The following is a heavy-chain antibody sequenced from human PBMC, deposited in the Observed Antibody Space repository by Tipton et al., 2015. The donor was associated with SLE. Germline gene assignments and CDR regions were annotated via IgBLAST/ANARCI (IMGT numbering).Heavy chain of an antibody. CDR1: GGSISSHY. J-gene: IGHJ4*02. Sequence: LRLSCTVSGGSISSHYWSWIRQPPGKGLEWIGYIYYSGSTNYNPSLKSRVTISVDTSKNQFSLKLSSVTAADTAVYYCARLTLIAVAGQDWGQGTLVTVSS. CDR3: ARLTLIAVAGQD. D-gene: IGHD6-19*01. CDR2: IYYSGST. V-gene: IGHV4-59*11.